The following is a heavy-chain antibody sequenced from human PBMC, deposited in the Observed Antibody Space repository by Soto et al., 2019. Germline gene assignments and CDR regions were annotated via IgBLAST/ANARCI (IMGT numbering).Heavy chain of an antibody. CDR1: GGTFSSYT. V-gene: IGHV1-69*08. CDR3: ARDRGDLVVVVAANNWFDP. Sequence: QVQLVQSGAEVKKPGSSVKVSCKASGGTFSSYTISWVRQAPGQGLEWMGRIIPILGIANYAQKFQGRVTITADKSTSTDCLGLSSLRSEDTAVYYCARDRGDLVVVVAANNWFDPWGQGTLVTVSS. CDR2: IIPILGIA. D-gene: IGHD2-15*01. J-gene: IGHJ5*02.